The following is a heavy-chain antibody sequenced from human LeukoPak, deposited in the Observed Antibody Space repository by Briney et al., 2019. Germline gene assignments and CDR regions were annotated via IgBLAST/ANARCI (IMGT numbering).Heavy chain of an antibody. CDR2: IYPRDDST. V-gene: IGHV1-46*01. CDR1: GYTFTSNY. Sequence: ASVKVSCKASGYTFTSNYIHWVRQAPGQGLEWMGMIYPRDDSTSYAQKFQGRVTVTRDTSTSTVHMELSGLRSEDTAVYYCARDREGFDYWGQGTLVTVSS. J-gene: IGHJ4*02. CDR3: ARDREGFDY.